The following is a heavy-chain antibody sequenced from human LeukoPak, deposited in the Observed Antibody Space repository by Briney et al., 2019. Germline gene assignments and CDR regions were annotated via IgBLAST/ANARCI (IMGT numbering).Heavy chain of an antibody. CDR1: GDSVSSSSAA. CDR2: TYYRSKWYN. J-gene: IGHJ6*03. D-gene: IGHD2-2*01. V-gene: IGHV6-1*01. Sequence: SQTLSLTCAISGDSVSSSSAAWNWIRQSPSRGLEWLGRTYYRSKWYNEYAASVRSRITINPDTSKNQFSLQLSSVTAADTAVYYCAREKSCSSTSCYYYMDVWGKGTTVTVSS. CDR3: AREKSCSSTSCYYYMDV.